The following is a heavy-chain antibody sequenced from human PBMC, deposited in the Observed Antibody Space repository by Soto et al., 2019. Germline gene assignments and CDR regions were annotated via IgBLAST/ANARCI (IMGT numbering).Heavy chain of an antibody. CDR3: AKNGQPPYYYYGMDV. CDR1: GYTFTRYG. V-gene: IGHV1-18*01. J-gene: IGHJ6*02. D-gene: IGHD2-8*01. Sequence: QGQLVQSGAEVKKPGASVKVSCKASGYTFTRYGISWVRQAPGQGLEWMGWISGYNGDTNYAQKFQGRVTMTVDTSTTKAFMALTSLTSDDRAVYYCAKNGQPPYYYYGMDVWGQGTTVTVAS. CDR2: ISGYNGDT.